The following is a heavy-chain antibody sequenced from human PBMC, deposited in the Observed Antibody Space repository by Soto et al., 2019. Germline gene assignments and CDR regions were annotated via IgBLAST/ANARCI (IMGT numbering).Heavy chain of an antibody. D-gene: IGHD2-8*02. CDR1: GGSFSGYY. CDR2: INHSGST. J-gene: IGHJ4*02. Sequence: SETLSLTCAVYGGSFSGYYWTWIRQPPGTGLEWIGEINHSGSTNYNPSLKSRVTISVDTSKNQFSLKLTSVTAADTDVYYCARDKITGIFDYWGQGTLVT. V-gene: IGHV4-34*01. CDR3: ARDKITGIFDY.